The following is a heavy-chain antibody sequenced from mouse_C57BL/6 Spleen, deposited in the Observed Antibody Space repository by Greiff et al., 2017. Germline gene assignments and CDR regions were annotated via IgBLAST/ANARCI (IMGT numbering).Heavy chain of an antibody. J-gene: IGHJ1*03. D-gene: IGHD1-1*01. Sequence: QVQLQQSGAELMKPGASVKLSCKATGYTFTGYWIEWVKQRPGHGLEWIGEILPGSGSTNYNEKFKGKATFTADTSSNTAYMQLSSLTTEDSAIYYCARGGSYYGSLYWYFDVWGTGTTVTVSS. CDR1: GYTFTGYW. CDR2: ILPGSGST. V-gene: IGHV1-9*01. CDR3: ARGGSYYGSLYWYFDV.